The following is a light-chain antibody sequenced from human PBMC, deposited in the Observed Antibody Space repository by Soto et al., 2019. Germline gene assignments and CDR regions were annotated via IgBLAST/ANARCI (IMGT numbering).Light chain of an antibody. CDR2: GAS. Sequence: EIVLTQSPGTLSLSPGEKATLSCRASQSVSSNYLAWHQQKPGQAPRLLIYGASNRATGIPDRFSGSGSGTDFTLTISRLEPEGFAVYYCQQYGSSPYTFGQGTKLEIK. CDR3: QQYGSSPYT. CDR1: QSVSSNY. J-gene: IGKJ2*01. V-gene: IGKV3-20*01.